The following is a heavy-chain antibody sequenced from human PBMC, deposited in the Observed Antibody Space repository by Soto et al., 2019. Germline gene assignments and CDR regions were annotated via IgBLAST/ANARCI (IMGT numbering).Heavy chain of an antibody. CDR1: GFTFSSYA. Sequence: PGGSLRLSCAASGFTFSSYAMHWVRQAPGKGLEWVAVISYDGSNKYYADSVKGRFTISRDNSKNTLYLQMNSLRAEDTAVYYCASFDGMDVWGQGTTVTVSS. CDR3: ASFDGMDV. J-gene: IGHJ6*02. CDR2: ISYDGSNK. V-gene: IGHV3-30-3*01.